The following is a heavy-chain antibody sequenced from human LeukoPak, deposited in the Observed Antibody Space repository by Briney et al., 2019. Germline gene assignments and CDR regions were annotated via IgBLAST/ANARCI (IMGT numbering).Heavy chain of an antibody. Sequence: TSETLSLTCAVYGGSFSGYYWSWIRQPPGKGLEWIGEINHSGSTNYNPSLKSRVTISVDTSKNQFSLKLSSVTAADTAVYYCARLYDSATYPLDSWGQGTLVTVSS. V-gene: IGHV4-34*01. D-gene: IGHD3-10*01. CDR2: INHSGST. CDR3: ARLYDSATYPLDS. J-gene: IGHJ4*02. CDR1: GGSFSGYY.